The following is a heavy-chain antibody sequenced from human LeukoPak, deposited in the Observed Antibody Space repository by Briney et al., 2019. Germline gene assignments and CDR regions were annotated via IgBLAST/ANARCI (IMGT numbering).Heavy chain of an antibody. Sequence: ASVKVSCKASGYTFSSYGISWVRQAPGQGLEWIGWISVYNGNPNYAQKFQDRVTMTTDTSTSTAYMELRSLRSDDTAVYYCARDQYDSVWGSHRPYFDYWGQGTLVTVSS. J-gene: IGHJ4*02. CDR1: GYTFSSYG. V-gene: IGHV1-18*01. CDR2: ISVYNGNP. D-gene: IGHD3-16*02. CDR3: ARDQYDSVWGSHRPYFDY.